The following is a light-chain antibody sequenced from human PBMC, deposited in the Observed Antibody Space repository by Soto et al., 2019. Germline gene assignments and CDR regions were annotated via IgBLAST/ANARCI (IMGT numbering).Light chain of an antibody. V-gene: IGKV3-11*01. CDR2: DAS. CDR3: QQRSNWPLT. J-gene: IGKJ4*01. CDR1: QSVSRT. Sequence: EIVMTQSPASLSVSPGERATLSCRASQSVSRTLAWYQQKPGQAPRLLIYDASNRATGIPARFSGSGSGTDFTLTISSLEPADFAVYYCQQRSNWPLTFGGGTKVDIK.